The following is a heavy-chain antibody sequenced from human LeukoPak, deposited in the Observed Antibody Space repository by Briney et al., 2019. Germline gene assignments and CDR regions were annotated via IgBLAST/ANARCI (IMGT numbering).Heavy chain of an antibody. CDR3: ARERFSSTWYIDY. Sequence: GGSLRLSCAASGFTFDDYGMSWVRQAPGKGLGWVSGINWNGGSIGYADSVKGRFTISRDNAKNSLHLQMNSLRVEDTALYYCARERFSSTWYIDYWGQGTLVTVSS. V-gene: IGHV3-20*04. J-gene: IGHJ4*02. CDR1: GFTFDDYG. CDR2: INWNGGSI. D-gene: IGHD6-13*01.